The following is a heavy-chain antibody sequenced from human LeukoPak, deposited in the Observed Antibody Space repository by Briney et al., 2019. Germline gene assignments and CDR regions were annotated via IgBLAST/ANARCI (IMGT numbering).Heavy chain of an antibody. V-gene: IGHV4-4*02. Sequence: SGTLSLTCAVSRGSISSSNRWSWIRQHPGKGLEWIGEIYHSGSTNYNPSLKSRVTISVDKSKNQFSLKLSSVTAADTAVYYCARVAYQPRLRHWDVWGKGTTITVSS. CDR3: ARVAYQPRLRHWDV. CDR2: IYHSGST. J-gene: IGHJ6*04. D-gene: IGHD2-2*01. CDR1: RGSISSSNR.